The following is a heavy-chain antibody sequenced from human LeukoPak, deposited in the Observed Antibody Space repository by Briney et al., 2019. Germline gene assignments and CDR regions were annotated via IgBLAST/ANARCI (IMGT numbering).Heavy chain of an antibody. J-gene: IGHJ6*02. D-gene: IGHD3-10*01. Sequence: PSETLSLTCTVSGVSISSDSHYWGWIRQPPGKGLEWIGYIYSSEDTHYNPSVKSRVAISADTSNNQFSLRLSSVTAADTAVYYCTRDMRFASGTYYEDHVDVWGQGTTVTVSS. CDR1: GVSISSDSHY. V-gene: IGHV4-30-4*01. CDR3: TRDMRFASGTYYEDHVDV. CDR2: IYSSEDT.